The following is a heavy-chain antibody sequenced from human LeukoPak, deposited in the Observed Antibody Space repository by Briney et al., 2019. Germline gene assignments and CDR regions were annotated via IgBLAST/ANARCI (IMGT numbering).Heavy chain of an antibody. V-gene: IGHV3-23*01. Sequence: GGSLRLSCEASGFTFSSYAMSWARQAPGNGLEWVSAISGSGGSTYYADSVKGRFTISRDNSKNTLYLQMNSLRAEDTAVYYCAKVIAVAGTWSWFDPWGQGTLVTVSS. CDR2: ISGSGGST. J-gene: IGHJ5*02. CDR1: GFTFSSYA. D-gene: IGHD6-19*01. CDR3: AKVIAVAGTWSWFDP.